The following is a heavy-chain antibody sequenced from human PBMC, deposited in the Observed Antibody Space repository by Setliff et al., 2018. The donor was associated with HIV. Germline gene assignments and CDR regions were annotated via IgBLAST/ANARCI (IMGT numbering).Heavy chain of an antibody. CDR2: ISSSSSYI. CDR3: ARYALAVPGYHNAFDI. CDR1: GFTFSSYS. J-gene: IGHJ3*02. D-gene: IGHD6-19*01. Sequence: GGSLRLSCAASGFTFSSYSMNWVRQAPGKGLEWVSFISSSSSYIYYADSVKGRFTISRDNAKKSLYLQMNSLRAEDTAVYYCARYALAVPGYHNAFDIWGQGTMVTVSS. V-gene: IGHV3-21*04.